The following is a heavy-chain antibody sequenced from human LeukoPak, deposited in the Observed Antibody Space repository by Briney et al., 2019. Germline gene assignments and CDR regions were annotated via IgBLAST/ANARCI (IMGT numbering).Heavy chain of an antibody. CDR3: ARHDYNTGSGSYILDY. J-gene: IGHJ4*02. D-gene: IGHD3-10*01. CDR1: GGSISSYY. V-gene: IGHV4-59*08. Sequence: SETLSLTCTVSGGSISSYYWSWIRQPPGKGLEWIGYIYYSRSTNYNPSLKSRVTISVDTSKNQFSLKLSSVTAADTAVYYCARHDYNTGSGSYILDYWGQGTLVTVSS. CDR2: IYYSRST.